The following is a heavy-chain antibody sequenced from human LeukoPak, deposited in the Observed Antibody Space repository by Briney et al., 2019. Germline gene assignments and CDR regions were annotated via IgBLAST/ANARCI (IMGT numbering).Heavy chain of an antibody. V-gene: IGHV4-39*07. Sequence: PSETLSLTCTVSGGSISSSSYYWGWIRQPPGKGLEWIGSIYYSGSTYYNPSLKSRVTISVDTSKNQFSLKLSSVTAADTAVYYCARGKRAPAYSSWYRGSFPFYFDYWGQGTLVTVSS. CDR3: ARGKRAPAYSSWYRGSFPFYFDY. J-gene: IGHJ4*02. CDR2: IYYSGST. CDR1: GGSISSSSYY. D-gene: IGHD6-13*01.